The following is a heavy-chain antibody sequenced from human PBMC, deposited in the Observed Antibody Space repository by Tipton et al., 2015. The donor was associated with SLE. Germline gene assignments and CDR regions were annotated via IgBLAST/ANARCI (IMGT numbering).Heavy chain of an antibody. CDR2: IWYDGSNK. J-gene: IGHJ6*02. V-gene: IGHV3-33*01. CDR1: GFTFSSYG. Sequence: SLRLSCAASGFTFSSYGMHWVRQAPGKGLEWVAVIWYDGSNKYYADSVKGRFTISRDNSKNTLYLQMNSLRAEDTAVYYCARTVSNYYGMDVWGQGTTVPVSS. CDR3: ARTVSNYYGMDV.